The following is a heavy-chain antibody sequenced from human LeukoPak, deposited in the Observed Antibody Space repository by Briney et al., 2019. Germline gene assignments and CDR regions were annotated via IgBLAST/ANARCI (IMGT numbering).Heavy chain of an antibody. Sequence: PGGPLTLSCAASGFTFSSYGMHWVRQAPGRGLGWVAFIRYDGSNKYYADSVKGRFTISRDNSKNTLYLQMNSLRAEDTAVYYCARDSKLDYYFDYWGQGTLVTVSS. CDR1: GFTFSSYG. CDR2: IRYDGSNK. V-gene: IGHV3-30*02. CDR3: ARDSKLDYYFDY. J-gene: IGHJ4*02. D-gene: IGHD3/OR15-3a*01.